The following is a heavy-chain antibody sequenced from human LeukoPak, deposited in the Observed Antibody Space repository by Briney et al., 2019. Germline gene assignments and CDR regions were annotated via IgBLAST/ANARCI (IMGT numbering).Heavy chain of an antibody. V-gene: IGHV3-48*02. Sequence: PGGSLRLSCAASGFTFSSYTMSWVRQAPGKGLEWVSSISSDRTTIFYADSVKGRFTISGDNAQSSLYLQMNSLRDEDTAVYYCAGQKGMDYWGQGTLVIVSS. J-gene: IGHJ4*02. CDR2: ISSDRTTI. CDR3: AGQKGMDY. CDR1: GFTFSSYT.